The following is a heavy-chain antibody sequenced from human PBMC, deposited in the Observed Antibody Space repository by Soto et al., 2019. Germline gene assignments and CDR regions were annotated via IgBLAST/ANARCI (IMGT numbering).Heavy chain of an antibody. Sequence: ASVKVSCKASGYTFTNYAMHWVRQAPGQRLEWMGWINAGNGNTKYSQKFQGRVTITRDTSASTPYMELSSLRSEDTAVYYCARESVRFLEWYRFDPWGQGTLVTVSS. CDR3: ARESVRFLEWYRFDP. D-gene: IGHD3-3*01. V-gene: IGHV1-3*01. CDR2: INAGNGNT. J-gene: IGHJ5*02. CDR1: GYTFTNYA.